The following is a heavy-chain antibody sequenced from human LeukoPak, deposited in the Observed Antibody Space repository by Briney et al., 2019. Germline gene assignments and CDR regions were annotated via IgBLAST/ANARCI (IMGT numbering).Heavy chain of an antibody. Sequence: GGSLRLSCAASGFTFSSQSMSWVRQAPGKGLEWVSSINSRSDYIYFADSVKGRFTTSRDNSKNTLYLHMSSLRADDTAIYYCAKYYYDVLTASDYWGQGTLVTVSS. CDR3: AKYYYDVLTASDY. CDR2: INSRSDYI. D-gene: IGHD3-9*01. V-gene: IGHV3-21*04. J-gene: IGHJ4*02. CDR1: GFTFSSQS.